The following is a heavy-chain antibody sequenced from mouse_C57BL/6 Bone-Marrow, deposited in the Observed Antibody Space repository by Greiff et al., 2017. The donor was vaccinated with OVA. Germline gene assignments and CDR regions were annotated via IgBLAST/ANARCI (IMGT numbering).Heavy chain of an antibody. J-gene: IGHJ2*01. CDR1: GYTFTDYE. D-gene: IGHD2-4*01. V-gene: IGHV1-15*01. Sequence: QVQLKESGAELVRPGASVTLSCKASGYTFTDYEMHWVKQTPVHGLEWIGAIDPEPGGTAYNQKFKGKAILTADKSSSTAYMELRSLTSEDAAVYYGTRGDYEFDYWGQGTTRTVSS. CDR3: TRGDYEFDY. CDR2: IDPEPGGT.